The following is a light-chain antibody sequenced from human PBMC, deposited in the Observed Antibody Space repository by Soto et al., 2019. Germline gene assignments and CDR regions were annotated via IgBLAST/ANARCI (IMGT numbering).Light chain of an antibody. J-gene: IGKJ2*01. V-gene: IGKV3-11*01. CDR1: QSPSSY. CDR3: QQRRNPHT. CDR2: DAT. Sequence: EIVLTQSPATLSLSAGDRATLSCRASQSPSSYLAWYHHKPDRAPRLLIYDATERAAGAPARFSGTMSGTEFTHTTSIREPEDVADYYCQQRRNPHTFGPGTRLEI.